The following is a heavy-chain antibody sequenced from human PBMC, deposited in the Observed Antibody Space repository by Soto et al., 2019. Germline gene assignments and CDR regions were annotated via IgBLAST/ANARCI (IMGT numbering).Heavy chain of an antibody. J-gene: IGHJ4*02. CDR2: INPNSGGT. CDR1: GYTFTGYY. CDR3: ARAGYGDLPEFDY. D-gene: IGHD4-17*01. V-gene: IGHV1-2*04. Sequence: ASVKVSCKASGYTFTGYYMHWVRQAPGQGLEWMGWINPNSGGTNYAQKFQGWVTMTRDTSISTAYMELSRLRSDDTAVYYCARAGYGDLPEFDYWGQGTLVTVSS.